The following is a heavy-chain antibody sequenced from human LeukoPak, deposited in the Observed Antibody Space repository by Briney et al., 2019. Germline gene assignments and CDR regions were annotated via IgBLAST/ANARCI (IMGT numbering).Heavy chain of an antibody. CDR1: GYSFTTYW. V-gene: IGHV5-51*01. Sequence: GESLKISCEGSGYSFTTYWIGWVRQMPGKGLEWMGIIYPGDSDTRYSPSFQGQVTISADKSINTAYLQWSSLKASDTAMYYCARQETYYGSGTTNWGQGTLVTVSS. D-gene: IGHD3-10*01. CDR2: IYPGDSDT. J-gene: IGHJ4*02. CDR3: ARQETYYGSGTTN.